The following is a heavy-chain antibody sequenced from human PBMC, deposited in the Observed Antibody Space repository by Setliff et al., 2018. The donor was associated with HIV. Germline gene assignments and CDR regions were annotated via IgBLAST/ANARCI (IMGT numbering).Heavy chain of an antibody. D-gene: IGHD1-26*01. J-gene: IGHJ4*02. CDR1: GYTFSTYG. Sequence: ASVKVSCKASGYTFSTYGMQWVRQAPGQRLEWMGCINAANGKTKYSQKFQGRLTITGDISASTVDMELSRLKPEDTALYFCARDYSGTYYGDIDWWGQGTLVTVSS. CDR2: INAANGKT. V-gene: IGHV1-3*01. CDR3: ARDYSGTYYGDIDW.